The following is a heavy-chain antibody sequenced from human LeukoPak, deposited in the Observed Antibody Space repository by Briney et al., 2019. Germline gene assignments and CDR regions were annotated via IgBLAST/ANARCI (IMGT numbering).Heavy chain of an antibody. V-gene: IGHV3-64D*09. D-gene: IGHD6-6*01. CDR3: VKSGKKSIAARPGDY. CDR2: ISSNGGST. Sequence: GGSLRLSCSASGFTFSSYAMHWVRQAPGKGLEYVSAISSNGGSTYYADSVKGRFTISRDNSKNMLYLQMSSLRAEDTAVYYCVKSGKKSIAARPGDYWGQGTLVTVSS. CDR1: GFTFSSYA. J-gene: IGHJ4*02.